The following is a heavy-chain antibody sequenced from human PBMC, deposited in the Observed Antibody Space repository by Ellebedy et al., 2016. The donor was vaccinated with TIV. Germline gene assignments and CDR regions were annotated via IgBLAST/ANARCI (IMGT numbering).Heavy chain of an antibody. Sequence: MPSETLSLTCTVSGGSISRYYWSWIRQPPGKGLEWIGYIYYGGSTNYNPSLKSRVTISVDTSKNQFSLKLSSVTAADTAVYYCASTPLLWFGELSLHAFDIWGQGTMVTVSS. J-gene: IGHJ3*02. CDR1: GGSISRYY. CDR3: ASTPLLWFGELSLHAFDI. D-gene: IGHD3-10*01. CDR2: IYYGGST. V-gene: IGHV4-59*08.